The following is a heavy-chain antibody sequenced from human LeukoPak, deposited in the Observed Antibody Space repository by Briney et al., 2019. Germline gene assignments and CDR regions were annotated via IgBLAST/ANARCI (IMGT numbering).Heavy chain of an antibody. V-gene: IGHV1-2*06. D-gene: IGHD2-15*01. CDR1: GYTFTGYY. J-gene: IGHJ4*02. CDR3: ARIDCSGGPCDY. CDR2: INPNSGGT. Sequence: GAPVKVSCKASGYTFTGYYMHWVRQAPGQGLEWMRRINPNSGGTNYAQKFQGRVTMTRDTSISTAYMELSRLRSDDTAVYYCARIDCSGGPCDYWGQGTLVTVSS.